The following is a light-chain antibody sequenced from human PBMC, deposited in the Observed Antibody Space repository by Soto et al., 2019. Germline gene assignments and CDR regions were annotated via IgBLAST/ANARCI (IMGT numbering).Light chain of an antibody. V-gene: IGKV3-20*01. CDR3: QQYGSPRYT. Sequence: EIVLTQSPGTLSLSPGERATLSCRASQSVSSSYLAWYQQKPGQAPRLLIYGASSRATGIPDRFSGSGSGTDFPLTISRLEPEDFAVYYCQQYGSPRYTFGQGTKLEIK. J-gene: IGKJ2*01. CDR1: QSVSSSY. CDR2: GAS.